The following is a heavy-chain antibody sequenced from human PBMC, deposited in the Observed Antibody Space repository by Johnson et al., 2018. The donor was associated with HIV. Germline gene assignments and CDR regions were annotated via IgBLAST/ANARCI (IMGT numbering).Heavy chain of an antibody. D-gene: IGHD3-22*01. V-gene: IGHV3-7*03. J-gene: IGHJ3*02. CDR3: AKGGYDSEDAFDI. CDR1: GFTFSSYW. CDR2: IKQDGSEK. Sequence: VQLVESGGGLVQPGGSLRLSCAASGFTFSSYWMSWVRQAPGKGLEWVANIKQDGSEKYYADSVKGLFTISRDNAKNSLYLQMNSLRAEDTALYYCAKGGYDSEDAFDIWGQGTMVTVSS.